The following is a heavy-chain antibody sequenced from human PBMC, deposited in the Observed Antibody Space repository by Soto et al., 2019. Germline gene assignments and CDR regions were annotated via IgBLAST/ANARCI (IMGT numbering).Heavy chain of an antibody. CDR3: ARDGYCTNGVCYTNYGMDV. J-gene: IGHJ6*02. CDR2: ISYDGSNK. V-gene: IGHV3-30-3*01. D-gene: IGHD2-8*01. Sequence: GGSLRLSCAASGFTFSSYAMHWVRQAPGKGLEWVAVISYDGSNKYYADSVEGRFTISRDNSKNTLYLQMNSLRAEDTAVYYCARDGYCTNGVCYTNYGMDVWGQGTTVTVSS. CDR1: GFTFSSYA.